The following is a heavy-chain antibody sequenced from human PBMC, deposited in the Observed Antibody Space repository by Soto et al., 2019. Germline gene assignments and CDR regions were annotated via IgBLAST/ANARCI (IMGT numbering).Heavy chain of an antibody. CDR3: ASVSGYYLPDY. V-gene: IGHV1-3*05. Sequence: QVQLVQSGAEEKKPGASVKVSCKASGYTFTNYAMHWVRQAPGQRLEWMGWINAGNGNTKYSQKFQGRVTITRDTXXXXXXXXXXXLXXXXXXXXYCASVSGYYLPDYWGQGTLVTVSS. J-gene: IGHJ4*02. D-gene: IGHD5-12*01. CDR2: INAGNGNT. CDR1: GYTFTNYA.